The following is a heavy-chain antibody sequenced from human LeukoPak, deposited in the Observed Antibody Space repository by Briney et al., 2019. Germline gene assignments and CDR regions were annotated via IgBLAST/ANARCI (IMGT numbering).Heavy chain of an antibody. J-gene: IGHJ5*02. CDR1: GGTFSSYA. CDR2: IIPIFGTA. Sequence: VKVSCKASGGTFSSYAISWVRQAPGQGLEWMGGIIPIFGTANYAQKFQGRVTITADESTSTAYMELSSLRSEDTAVYYCARYCSSTSCYGDWFDPWGQGTLVTVPS. D-gene: IGHD2-2*01. CDR3: ARYCSSTSCYGDWFDP. V-gene: IGHV1-69*13.